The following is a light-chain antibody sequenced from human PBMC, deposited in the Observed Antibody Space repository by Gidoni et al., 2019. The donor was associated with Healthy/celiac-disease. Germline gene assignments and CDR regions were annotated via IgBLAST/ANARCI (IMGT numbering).Light chain of an antibody. J-gene: IGKJ5*01. CDR3: QQSYSTLT. CDR2: AAS. CDR1: QSISSY. V-gene: IGKV1-39*01. Sequence: DIQMTQSPSSLSASVGDRVTITCRASQSISSYLNWYQQKPGKAPKLLIYAASSLQSGVPSRFSGSGSGTDFTLTISSLQPEEFATYYGQQSYSTLTCGQGTRLEIK.